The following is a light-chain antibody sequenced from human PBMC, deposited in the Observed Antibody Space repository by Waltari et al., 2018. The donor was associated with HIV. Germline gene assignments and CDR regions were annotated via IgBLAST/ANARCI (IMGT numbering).Light chain of an antibody. V-gene: IGLV2-14*01. Sequence: QSALTQPASVSGSPGQSITISCTGTSSDVGGYNYVSWYQQHPGKAPKLMIYDVSNRPSGVSNRFSVSKSGNTASLTISGLQAEDEADYYCSSYTSSSTRVFGGGTNLTVL. CDR1: SSDVGGYNY. J-gene: IGLJ3*02. CDR2: DVS. CDR3: SSYTSSSTRV.